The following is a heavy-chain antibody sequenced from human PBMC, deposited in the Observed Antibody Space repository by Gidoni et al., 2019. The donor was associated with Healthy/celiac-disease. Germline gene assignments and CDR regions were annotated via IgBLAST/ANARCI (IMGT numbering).Heavy chain of an antibody. CDR1: GGSISSGRYY. J-gene: IGHJ5*02. D-gene: IGHD3-10*01. CDR2: IYYSGSH. Sequence: QVQLQESGPGLVKPSQTLSLTCTVSGGSISSGRYYWSWIRQHPGKGLEWIGYIYYSGSHYYNPSLKSRVTISVDTSKNQFSLKLSSVTAADTAVYYCARDRRLTMVRGVPQLNWFDPWGQGTLVTVSS. V-gene: IGHV4-31*03. CDR3: ARDRRLTMVRGVPQLNWFDP.